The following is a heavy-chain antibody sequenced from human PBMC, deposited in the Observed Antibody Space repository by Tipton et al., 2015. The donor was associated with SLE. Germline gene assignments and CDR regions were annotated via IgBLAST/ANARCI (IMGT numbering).Heavy chain of an antibody. CDR3: ARSTTTMNLPRFDF. CDR1: GGSMRNYY. J-gene: IGHJ4*02. V-gene: IGHV4-59*01. CDR2: ISYGNT. D-gene: IGHD4-17*01. Sequence: LRLSCTVSGGSMRNYYWSWIRQPPGKGLEWLGYISYGNTKYNPSLRSRLTISVDTSKNQFSLRLSSVTAADTAVYFCARSTTTMNLPRFDFWGLGTLVTVSS.